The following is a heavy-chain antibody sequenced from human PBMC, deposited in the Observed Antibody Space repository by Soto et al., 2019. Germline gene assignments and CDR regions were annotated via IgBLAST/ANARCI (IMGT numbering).Heavy chain of an antibody. CDR1: GFTFSSYA. D-gene: IGHD2-15*01. CDR3: ANLLGYCSGGSGDAFDT. V-gene: IGHV3-23*01. CDR2: ISGSGGST. Sequence: EVQLLESGGGLVQPGGSLRLSCAASGFTFSSYAMSWVRQAPGKGLEWVSAISGSGGSTYYADSVKGRFTISRDNSKNTLYLQMNNMRAEDTAVYYCANLLGYCSGGSGDAFDTWGQGTMVTVSS. J-gene: IGHJ3*02.